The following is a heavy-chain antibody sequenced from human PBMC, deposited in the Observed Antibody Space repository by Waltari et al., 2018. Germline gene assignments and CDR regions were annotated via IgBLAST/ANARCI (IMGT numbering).Heavy chain of an antibody. V-gene: IGHV3-33*06. CDR3: AKASGESAFDI. D-gene: IGHD3-10*01. Sequence: QVRLVESGGGVVQPGRSLRLSCAASGFSFSTYGMHWVRQAPGKGLEWVGSFYYDGSEKFYADSVKGRFTISRDNSKNTLFLQMISLKVEDTSVYYCAKASGESAFDIWGQGTMVTVSS. CDR1: GFSFSTYG. J-gene: IGHJ3*02. CDR2: FYYDGSEK.